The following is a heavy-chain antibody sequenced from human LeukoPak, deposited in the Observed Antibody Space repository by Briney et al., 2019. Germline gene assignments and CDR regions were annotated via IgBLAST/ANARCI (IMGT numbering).Heavy chain of an antibody. Sequence: SETLSLTCTVSGGSISSYYWSWIRQPPGKGLEWIGYIYYSGSTNYNPSLKSRVAISVDTSKNQYSLKLSSVTAADTAVYYCARGSSSWYGYYYYYGMDVWGQGTTVTVPS. J-gene: IGHJ6*02. CDR2: IYYSGST. CDR3: ARGSSSWYGYYYYYGMDV. V-gene: IGHV4-59*01. CDR1: GGSISSYY. D-gene: IGHD6-13*01.